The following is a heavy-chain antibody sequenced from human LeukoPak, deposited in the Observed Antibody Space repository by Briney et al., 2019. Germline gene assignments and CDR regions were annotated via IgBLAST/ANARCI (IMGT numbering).Heavy chain of an antibody. CDR2: ISWNSGSI. CDR1: GFTFDDYA. D-gene: IGHD2-2*01. V-gene: IGHV3-9*01. CDR3: AKEVGYCTSITCYAYFDY. J-gene: IGHJ4*02. Sequence: GGSLRLSCAASGFTFDDYAMHWVRHAPGKGLEWVSGISWNSGSIGYADSVKGRFTISRDNSKNTLYLQMNSLRAEDTAVYYCAKEVGYCTSITCYAYFDYWGQGTLVTVSS.